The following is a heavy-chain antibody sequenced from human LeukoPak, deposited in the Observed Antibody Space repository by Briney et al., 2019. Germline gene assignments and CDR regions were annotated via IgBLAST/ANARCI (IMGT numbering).Heavy chain of an antibody. J-gene: IGHJ1*01. CDR3: ARVNPTNSGFYTY. D-gene: IGHD3-22*01. CDR2: IWYDGSNK. V-gene: IGHV3-33*01. CDR1: GFTFSSYG. Sequence: GGSLRLSCAASGFTFSSYGMHWVRQAPGKGLEWVAVIWYDGSNKYYADSVKGRFTISRDNSKNTLYLQMNSLRAEDTAVYYCARVNPTNSGFYTYWGQGTLVTVSS.